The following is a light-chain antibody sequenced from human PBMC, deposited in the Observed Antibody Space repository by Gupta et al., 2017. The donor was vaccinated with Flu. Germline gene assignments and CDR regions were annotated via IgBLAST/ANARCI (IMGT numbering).Light chain of an antibody. CDR3: AAWDDSLNVPV. J-gene: IGLJ3*02. V-gene: IGLV1-44*01. CDR2: NSS. CDR1: GSNIGINT. Sequence: QSVLTQPPSASGTPGQRVTISCSGGGSNIGINTVSWYQQLPRTAPKLVIYNSSQRPSGVPDRFSGSKSGTSASLAISGLQSEDEADYYCAAWDDSLNVPVFGGGTKLTVL.